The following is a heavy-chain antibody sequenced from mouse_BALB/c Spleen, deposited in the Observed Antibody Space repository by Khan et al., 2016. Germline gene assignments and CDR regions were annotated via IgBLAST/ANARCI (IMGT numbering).Heavy chain of an antibody. CDR1: GFTFSDYY. V-gene: IGHV5-4*02. J-gene: IGHJ3*01. CDR2: ISDGGSYT. CDR3: AREGLRRGFAY. Sequence: EVELVESGGGLVKPGGSLKLSCAASGFTFSDYYMYWVRQTPEKRLEWVATISDGGSYTYYPDSVKGRFTISRDNAKNNLYLRMSSLKSEDTAIYYCAREGLRRGFAYWGQGTLVTVSA. D-gene: IGHD2-4*01.